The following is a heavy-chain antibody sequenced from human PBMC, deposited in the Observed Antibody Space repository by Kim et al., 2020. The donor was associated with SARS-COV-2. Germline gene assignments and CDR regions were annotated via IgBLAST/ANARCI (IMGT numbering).Heavy chain of an antibody. J-gene: IGHJ4*02. CDR3: ARDHYYDSSGYYHRDY. D-gene: IGHD3-22*01. CDR1: GFTFSSYS. Sequence: GGSLRLSCAASGFTFSSYSMNWVRQAPGKGLEWVSYISSSSSTIYYADSVKGRFTISRDNAKNSLYLQMNSLRDEDTAVYYCARDHYYDSSGYYHRDYWGQGTLVTVSS. V-gene: IGHV3-48*02. CDR2: ISSSSSTI.